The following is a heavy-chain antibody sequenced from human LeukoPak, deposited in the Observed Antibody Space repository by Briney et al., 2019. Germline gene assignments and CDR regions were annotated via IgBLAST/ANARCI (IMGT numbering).Heavy chain of an antibody. Sequence: ASVKVSCKASGYTFTGYYMNWVRQAPGQGXEWMGIINPSGGSTNYAQKFQGRVTMTRDTSTSTIYMEVSSLRSEDTAVYYCATSFRAVNWFDPWGQGTLVTVSS. J-gene: IGHJ5*02. CDR1: GYTFTGYY. D-gene: IGHD3-10*01. CDR2: INPSGGST. CDR3: ATSFRAVNWFDP. V-gene: IGHV1-46*01.